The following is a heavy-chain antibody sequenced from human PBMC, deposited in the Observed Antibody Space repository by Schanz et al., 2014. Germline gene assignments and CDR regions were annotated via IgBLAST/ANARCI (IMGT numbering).Heavy chain of an antibody. V-gene: IGHV3-30*02. Sequence: QAQLMESGGGLIQPGGSLRLSCAASGFTFSSYGMHWVRQAPGKGLEWVAAMSYDGSIKYYGDSVKGRFTISRDNSKNTLYLHMNTLRSEDTAVYYCAKDSTHIDIVLVPTAIDYWGQGTLVTVSS. J-gene: IGHJ4*02. D-gene: IGHD2-2*01. CDR1: GFTFSSYG. CDR2: MSYDGSIK. CDR3: AKDSTHIDIVLVPTAIDY.